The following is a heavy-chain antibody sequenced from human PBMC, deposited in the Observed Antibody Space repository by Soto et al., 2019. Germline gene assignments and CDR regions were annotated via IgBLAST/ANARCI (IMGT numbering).Heavy chain of an antibody. J-gene: IGHJ4*02. V-gene: IGHV4-30-4*01. CDR3: VRVAGVAYCGGDCYHFDY. D-gene: IGHD2-21*02. Sequence: QVQLQESGPGLVKPSQTLSLTCTVSGDSFSSDDYYWSWIRQPPGKGLEWIGYISYRVDTYYSPSLKSRVTMSIDTSKNQFSLNVSSVTAADTAVYYCVRVAGVAYCGGDCYHFDYWGQGTLVTVSS. CDR2: ISYRVDT. CDR1: GDSFSSDDYY.